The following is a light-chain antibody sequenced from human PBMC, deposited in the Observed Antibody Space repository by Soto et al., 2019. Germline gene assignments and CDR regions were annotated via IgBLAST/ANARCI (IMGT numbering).Light chain of an antibody. J-gene: IGLJ1*01. Sequence: QSVLTQPPSVSGAPGQRVTISCTGSSSNIGAGYDVHWYQQLPGTAPKLLIYGNSNRPSGVPDRVSGSKSGTSASLAIPGLQAEDEADYYCQSYDSSLSGYVFGTGTKVTVL. CDR1: SSNIGAGYD. CDR3: QSYDSSLSGYV. CDR2: GNS. V-gene: IGLV1-40*01.